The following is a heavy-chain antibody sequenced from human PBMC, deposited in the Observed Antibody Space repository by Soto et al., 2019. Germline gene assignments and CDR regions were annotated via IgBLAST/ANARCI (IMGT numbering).Heavy chain of an antibody. CDR2: IIPILGIA. V-gene: IGHV1-69*08. CDR3: ARDLYPGTTGTTRWFDP. D-gene: IGHD1-1*01. Sequence: QVQLVQSGAEVKKPGSSVKVSCKASGGTFSSYTISWVRQAPGQGLEWMGRIIPILGIANYAQKFQGRDTITADKSTSTAYMELSSVRSEDTAVYYCARDLYPGTTGTTRWFDPWGQGTLVTVSS. J-gene: IGHJ5*02. CDR1: GGTFSSYT.